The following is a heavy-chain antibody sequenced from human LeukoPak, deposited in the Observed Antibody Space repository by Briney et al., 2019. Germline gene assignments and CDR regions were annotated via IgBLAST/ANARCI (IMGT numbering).Heavy chain of an antibody. CDR1: GLTFSANW. CDR2: IKPDGSEQ. CDR3: ARESYYRCDY. J-gene: IGHJ4*02. Sequence: GGSLRLSCAASGLTFSANWMSWVRQPPGKGLEWVAKIKPDGSEQIYVDSVKGRFTISRDNAKNTLYLQMNSLRAEDTAVYYCARESYYRCDYWGQGTLVTVSS. V-gene: IGHV3-7*04. D-gene: IGHD1-26*01.